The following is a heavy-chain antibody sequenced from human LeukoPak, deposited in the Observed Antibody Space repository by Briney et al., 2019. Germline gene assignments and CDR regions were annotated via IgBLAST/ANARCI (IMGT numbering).Heavy chain of an antibody. CDR3: AKDLNGARKSIGIDY. J-gene: IGHJ4*02. CDR2: IYSGGST. D-gene: IGHD1-26*01. CDR1: GFTVSSNY. V-gene: IGHV3-53*01. Sequence: GGSLRLSCAASGFTVSSNYMSWVRQAPGKGLEWVSVIYSGGSTYYADSVKGRFTISRDNSKNTLYLQMNSLRAEDTAVYYCAKDLNGARKSIGIDYWGQGTLVTVSS.